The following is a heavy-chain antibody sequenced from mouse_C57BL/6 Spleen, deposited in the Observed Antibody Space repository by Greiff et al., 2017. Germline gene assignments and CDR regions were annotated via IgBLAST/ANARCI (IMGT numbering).Heavy chain of an antibody. V-gene: IGHV1-55*01. D-gene: IGHD1-1*01. J-gene: IGHJ1*03. CDR3: ARWDTTVVANWYFDV. CDR1: GYTFTSYW. CDR2: IYPGSGST. Sequence: QVQLQQPGAELVKPGASVKMSCKASGYTFTSYWITWVKQRPGQGLEWIGDIYPGSGSTNYNEKFKSKATLTVDTSSSTAYMQLSSLTSEDSAVYNCARWDTTVVANWYFDVWGTGTTVTVSS.